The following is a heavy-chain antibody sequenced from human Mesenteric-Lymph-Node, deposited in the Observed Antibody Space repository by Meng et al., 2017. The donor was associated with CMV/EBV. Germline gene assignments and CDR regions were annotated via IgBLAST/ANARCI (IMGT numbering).Heavy chain of an antibody. Sequence: ETLSLTCAASGFTFSSYWMHWVRQAPGKGLVWVSRINSDGSSTSYADSVKGRFTISRDNAKNTLYLQMNSLRAEDTAVYYCARDAYYYDSSGYCYFDYWGQGTLVTVSS. CDR3: ARDAYYYDSSGYCYFDY. V-gene: IGHV3-74*01. CDR1: GFTFSSYW. CDR2: INSDGSST. J-gene: IGHJ4*02. D-gene: IGHD3-22*01.